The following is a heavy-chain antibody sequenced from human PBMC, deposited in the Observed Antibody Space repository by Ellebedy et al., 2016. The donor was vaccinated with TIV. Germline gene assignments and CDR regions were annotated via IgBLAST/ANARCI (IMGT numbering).Heavy chain of an antibody. J-gene: IGHJ6*02. CDR3: ARDPTDVLTGQIYGMDV. Sequence: PGGSLRLSCTVSGDSINNHFWTWIRQPPGKGLEWIGYVHHSGSTSYNPSLKSRVTISLDASKSQISLNLSSVTAADTAVYYCARDPTDVLTGQIYGMDVWGQGTTVTVSS. CDR1: GDSINNHF. CDR2: VHHSGST. D-gene: IGHD3-9*01. V-gene: IGHV4-59*11.